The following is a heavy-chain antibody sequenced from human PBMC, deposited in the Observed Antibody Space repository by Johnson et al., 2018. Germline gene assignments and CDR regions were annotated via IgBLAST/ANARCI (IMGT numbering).Heavy chain of an antibody. CDR1: GGSFSGYY. CDR2: INHSGST. Sequence: QVQLQESGAGLLKPSETLSLTCAVYGGSFSGYYWSWIRQPPGKGLEWIGEINHSGSTNYNPSLKSRVTISVDTSKNQFSLKLSSVTAADTAVYYCARAFWSGEYRGLYYYGMDVWGQGTTVTVSS. V-gene: IGHV4-34*01. J-gene: IGHJ6*02. CDR3: ARAFWSGEYRGLYYYGMDV. D-gene: IGHD3-3*01.